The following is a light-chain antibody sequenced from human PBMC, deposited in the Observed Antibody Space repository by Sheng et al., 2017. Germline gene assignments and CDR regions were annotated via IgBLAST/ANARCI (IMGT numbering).Light chain of an antibody. CDR3: QVWDSSSDHPWV. J-gene: IGLJ3*02. Sequence: VLTQPPSVSGAPGQRVTISCTGSSSNIGAGYDVHWYQQKPGQAPVLVVYDDSDRPSGIPERFSGSNSGNTATLTISRVEAGDEADYYCQVWDSSSDHPWVFGGGTKLTVL. CDR1: SNIGAGYD. V-gene: IGLV3-21*02. CDR2: DDS.